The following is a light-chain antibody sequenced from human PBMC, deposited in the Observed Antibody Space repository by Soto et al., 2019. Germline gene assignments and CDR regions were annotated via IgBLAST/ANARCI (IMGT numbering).Light chain of an antibody. CDR3: QQYATSPQT. CDR2: ATT. Sequence: EIVLTQSPGTLSLSPGEGATLSCWTSQSVDSRFLAWFQQKRGQAPRLLIYATTSRAADIPDRFSGSGSGTHFTLTISRLEPEDVAIYYCQQYATSPQTFGQGTDVEIK. J-gene: IGKJ1*01. CDR1: QSVDSRF. V-gene: IGKV3-20*01.